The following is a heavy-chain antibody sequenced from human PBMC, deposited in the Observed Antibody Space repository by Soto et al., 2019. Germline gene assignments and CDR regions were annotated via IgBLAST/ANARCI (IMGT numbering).Heavy chain of an antibody. CDR2: INPNSGGT. J-gene: IGHJ3*02. CDR3: AREDIVVVPAAIDAFDI. V-gene: IGHV1-2*02. Sequence: ASVKVSCKASGYTFTGYYMHWVRQAPGQGLEWMGWINPNSGGTNYAQKFQGRVTMTRDTSISTAYMELSRLRSDDTAVYYCAREDIVVVPAAIDAFDIWGQGTMVTVSS. CDR1: GYTFTGYY. D-gene: IGHD2-2*02.